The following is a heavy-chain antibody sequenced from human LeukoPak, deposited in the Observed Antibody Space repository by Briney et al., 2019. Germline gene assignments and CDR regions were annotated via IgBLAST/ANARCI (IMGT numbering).Heavy chain of an antibody. CDR1: GGSFSGYY. Sequence: SETLSLTCAVYGGSFSGYYWSWIRQPPGKGLEWIGEINHSGSTNYNPSLKSRVTISVDTSKNQFSLKLSSVTAADTAVYYCARVEMATMGPVDYWGQGTLVTVSS. J-gene: IGHJ4*02. CDR3: ARVEMATMGPVDY. V-gene: IGHV4-34*01. D-gene: IGHD5-24*01. CDR2: INHSGST.